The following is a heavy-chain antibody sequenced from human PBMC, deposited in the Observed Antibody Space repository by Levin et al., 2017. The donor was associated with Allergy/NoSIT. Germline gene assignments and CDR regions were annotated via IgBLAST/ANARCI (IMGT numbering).Heavy chain of an antibody. D-gene: IGHD2-21*02. CDR3: AKRGDGSYFDY. J-gene: IGHJ4*02. Sequence: GGSLRLSCAASGITFNTYAMSWVRQAPGKGLEWVSATTSSGGSTYYADSVKGRFTISRDNSMNTLYLQMNSLRAEDTAVYYCAKRGDGSYFDYWGQGTLVTVSS. V-gene: IGHV3-23*01. CDR2: TTSSGGST. CDR1: GITFNTYA.